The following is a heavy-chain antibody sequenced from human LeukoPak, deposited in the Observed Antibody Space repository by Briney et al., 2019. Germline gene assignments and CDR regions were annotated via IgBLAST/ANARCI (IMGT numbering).Heavy chain of an antibody. CDR2: IKEDGSEK. J-gene: IGHJ4*02. CDR1: GFTFSSYW. Sequence: GESLKISCAASGFTFSSYWMSWVRQAPGKGLEWVANIKEDGSEKYYVDSVKGRFTISRDNAKNSLYLQMNSLRGEDTAVYYCARDIFDYWGQGTLVTVSS. CDR3: ARDIFDY. V-gene: IGHV3-7*05.